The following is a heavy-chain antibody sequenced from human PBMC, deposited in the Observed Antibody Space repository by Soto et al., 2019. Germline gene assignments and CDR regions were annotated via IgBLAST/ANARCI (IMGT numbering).Heavy chain of an antibody. CDR1: GFTFSSYA. J-gene: IGHJ4*02. D-gene: IGHD6-19*01. CDR3: ATRSSGWYFDY. Sequence: GGSLRLSCAASGFTFSSYAMSWVRQAPGKGLEWVSAISGSGGSTYYADSVKGRFTISRDNSKNTLYLQMNSLRAEDTAVYYYATRSSGWYFDYWGQGTLVTVSS. V-gene: IGHV3-23*01. CDR2: ISGSGGST.